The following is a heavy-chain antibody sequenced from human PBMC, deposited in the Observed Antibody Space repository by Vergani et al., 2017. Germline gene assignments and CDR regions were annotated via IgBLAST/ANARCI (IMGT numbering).Heavy chain of an antibody. CDR2: IKSKTDGGTT. CDR1: GFTFSNAW. Sequence: EVQLVESGGGLVKPGGSLRLSCAASGFTFSNAWMSWVRQAPGKGLEWVGRIKSKTDGGTTDYAAPVKGRFTISRDDSKNTLYLQMNSLKTEGTAVYYCTTDPIYYDCAGWLPCGSFDSWGQGTMVTVSS. CDR3: TTDPIYYDCAGWLPCGSFDS. D-gene: IGHD3-3*01. V-gene: IGHV3-15*01. J-gene: IGHJ3*02.